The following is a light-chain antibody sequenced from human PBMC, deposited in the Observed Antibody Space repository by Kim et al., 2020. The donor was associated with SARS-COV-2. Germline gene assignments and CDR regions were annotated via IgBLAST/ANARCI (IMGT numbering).Light chain of an antibody. CDR1: QSLLHRNGYNY. Sequence: DIVMTQSPLSLPVTPGEPASISCRSSQSLLHRNGYNYLDWYLQKPGQSPQVLIYLGSIRASGVPDRFSGSGSGTDFTLKISRVEAEDVGVYYCMQALQTPLTFGGGTKVDIK. CDR2: LGS. V-gene: IGKV2-28*01. CDR3: MQALQTPLT. J-gene: IGKJ4*01.